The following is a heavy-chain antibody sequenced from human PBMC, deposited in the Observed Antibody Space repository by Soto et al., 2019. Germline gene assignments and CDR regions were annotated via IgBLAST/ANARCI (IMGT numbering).Heavy chain of an antibody. CDR2: IVVGSGNT. J-gene: IGHJ3*02. CDR3: AAYQDRGFYYDSEGAFDI. CDR1: GFTFTSSA. Sequence: QMQLVQSGPEVKKPGTSVKVSCKASGFTFTSSAVQWVRQARGQRLEWIGWIVVGSGNTNYAQKFQERVTITRDMSTSTAYMELSSLRSEDTAVYYCAAYQDRGFYYDSEGAFDIWGQGTMVTVSS. V-gene: IGHV1-58*01. D-gene: IGHD3-22*01.